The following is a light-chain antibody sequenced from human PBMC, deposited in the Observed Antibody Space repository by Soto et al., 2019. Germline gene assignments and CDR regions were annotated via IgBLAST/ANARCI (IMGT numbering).Light chain of an antibody. J-gene: IGKJ2*01. CDR3: QQSFSTPYI. CDR2: AAS. Sequence: DIQMTQSPSTLSASVGDRVTITCRASQSISTYLAWYQQKPGKAPRLLIYAASTLHSGVPSRFSGSGFGTDFSLTITSLQPEDFATCYCQQSFSTPYIFGQGTKLEIK. V-gene: IGKV1-39*01. CDR1: QSISTY.